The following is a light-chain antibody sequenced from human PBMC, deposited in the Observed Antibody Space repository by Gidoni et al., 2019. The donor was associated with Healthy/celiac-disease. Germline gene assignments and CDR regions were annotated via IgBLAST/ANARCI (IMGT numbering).Light chain of an antibody. CDR1: QSVSSSY. CDR3: QQYGSSPLT. Sequence: DIVLTPSPGTLSLSPGERATLSCRASQSVSSSYLAWYQQKPGQAPRLLIYGASSRATGIPDRFSGSGSGTDFTLTISRLEPEDFAVYYCQQYGSSPLTFGQGTRLEIK. CDR2: GAS. V-gene: IGKV3-20*01. J-gene: IGKJ5*01.